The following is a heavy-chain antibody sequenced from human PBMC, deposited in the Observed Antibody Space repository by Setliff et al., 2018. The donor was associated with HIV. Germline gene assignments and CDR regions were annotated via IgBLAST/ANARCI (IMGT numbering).Heavy chain of an antibody. CDR2: IYTTGST. V-gene: IGHV4-59*11. D-gene: IGHD6-6*01. CDR3: ARVPPEYSSSSQAFDI. J-gene: IGHJ3*02. CDR1: GSSIGGHL. Sequence: SETLSLTCTVSGSSIGGHLWTWIRQPPAKGLAWIGYIYTTGSTNYNPSLTSRVTISVDTSKNKCYLKMRSVTAADTAVYYCARVPPEYSSSSQAFDIRGQGTKVTVS.